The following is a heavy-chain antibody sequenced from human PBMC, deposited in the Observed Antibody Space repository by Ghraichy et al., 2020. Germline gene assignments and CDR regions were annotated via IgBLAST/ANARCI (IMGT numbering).Heavy chain of an antibody. J-gene: IGHJ4*02. D-gene: IGHD3-10*01. Sequence: SETLSLTCTVSGGSISSNSYYWGWLRQPPGKGLEWIGSIYYSGTTYYNPSLKSRVTISVDTSKNQFSLKLSAVTAADTAVYYCARHDYYYGSGTQGFDYWGQGTLVTVSS. CDR2: IYYSGTT. CDR3: ARHDYYYGSGTQGFDY. CDR1: GGSISSNSYY. V-gene: IGHV4-39*01.